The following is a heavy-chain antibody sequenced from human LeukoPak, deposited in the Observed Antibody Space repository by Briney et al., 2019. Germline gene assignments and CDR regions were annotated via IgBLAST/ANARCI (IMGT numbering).Heavy chain of an antibody. Sequence: ASVKVSCTASGYTFTSYGISWVRQAPGQGLEWMGWISAYNGNTNYAQKLQGRVTMTTDTSTSTAYMELRSLRSEDTAVYYCARVHSYYDFWSGYILYGMDVWGQGTTVTVSS. V-gene: IGHV1-18*01. J-gene: IGHJ6*02. CDR1: GYTFTSYG. CDR3: ARVHSYYDFWSGYILYGMDV. D-gene: IGHD3-3*01. CDR2: ISAYNGNT.